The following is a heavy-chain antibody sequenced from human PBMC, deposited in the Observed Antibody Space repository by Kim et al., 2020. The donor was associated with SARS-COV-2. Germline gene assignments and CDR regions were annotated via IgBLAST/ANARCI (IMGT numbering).Heavy chain of an antibody. Sequence: SPSFQGQVTISADKSISTAYLQWSSLKASDTAMYYCARLATFSSTSCPDYWGQGTLVTVSS. J-gene: IGHJ4*02. CDR3: ARLATFSSTSCPDY. V-gene: IGHV5-51*01. D-gene: IGHD2-2*01.